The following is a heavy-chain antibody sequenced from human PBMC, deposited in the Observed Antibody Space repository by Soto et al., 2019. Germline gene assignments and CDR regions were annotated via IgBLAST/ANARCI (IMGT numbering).Heavy chain of an antibody. CDR3: ARDGYSSSSDYYYGMDV. V-gene: IGHV1-46*01. CDR2: INPSGGST. CDR1: GYTFTSYY. Sequence: QVQLVQSGAEVKKPGASVKVSCKASGYTFTSYYMHWVRQAPGQGLEWMGIINPSGGSTSYAQKFQGRVTMPRDTSTSTVYMELSSLRSEDTAVYYCARDGYSSSSDYYYGMDVWGQGTTVTVSS. J-gene: IGHJ6*02. D-gene: IGHD6-6*01.